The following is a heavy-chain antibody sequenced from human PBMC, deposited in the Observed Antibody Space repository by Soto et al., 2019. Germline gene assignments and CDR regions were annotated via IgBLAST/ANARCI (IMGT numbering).Heavy chain of an antibody. CDR2: ISGSGGST. Sequence: EVQLLESGGGLVQPGGSLRLSCAASGFTFSSYAMSWVRQSPGKGLEWGSAISGSGGSTYYADSVKGRFTISGDNSKNTLYLQMNSLRAEDTAVYYCAKDLGYRYGHARDDYWGQGTLVTASS. V-gene: IGHV3-23*01. CDR1: GFTFSSYA. D-gene: IGHD5-18*01. J-gene: IGHJ4*02. CDR3: AKDLGYRYGHARDDY.